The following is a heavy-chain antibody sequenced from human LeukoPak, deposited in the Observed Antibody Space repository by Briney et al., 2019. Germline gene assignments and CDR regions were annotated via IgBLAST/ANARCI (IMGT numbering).Heavy chain of an antibody. CDR1: GGSISSYY. J-gene: IGHJ6*03. V-gene: IGHV4-4*07. Sequence: SETLSLTCTVSGGSISSYYWSWMRQPAGKGLEWIGRIYTSGSTNYNPSLKSRVTMSVDTSKNQFSLKLSSVTAADTAVYYCARLRGYYDSSGYFAVGYYMDVWGKGTTVTVSS. CDR3: ARLRGYYDSSGYFAVGYYMDV. D-gene: IGHD3-22*01. CDR2: IYTSGST.